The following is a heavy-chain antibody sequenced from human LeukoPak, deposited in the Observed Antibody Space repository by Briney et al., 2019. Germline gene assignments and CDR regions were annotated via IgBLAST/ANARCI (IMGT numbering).Heavy chain of an antibody. D-gene: IGHD2-8*01. CDR2: INWNGGST. J-gene: IGHJ6*03. Sequence: GGSLRLSCAASGFTFSDYYMSWIRQAPGKGLEWVSGINWNGGSTGYADSVKGRFTISRDNAKNSLYLQMNSLRAEDTALYYCARLDAYYYMDVWGKGTTVTVSS. V-gene: IGHV3-20*04. CDR1: GFTFSDYY. CDR3: ARLDAYYYMDV.